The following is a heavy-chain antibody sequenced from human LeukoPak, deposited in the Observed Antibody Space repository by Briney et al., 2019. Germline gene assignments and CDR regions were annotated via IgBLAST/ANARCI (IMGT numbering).Heavy chain of an antibody. CDR1: GFTFSSYS. J-gene: IGHJ4*02. V-gene: IGHV3-21*01. CDR2: ISSSSYI. D-gene: IGHD2-2*03. Sequence: GGSLRLSCAASGFTFSSYSMNWVRPAPGKGLEWVSSISSSSYIYYADSVKGRFTISRDNAKNSLYLQMSSLIAEDTAVYYCAGDIGSGFDYWGQGNLVTVSS. CDR3: AGDIGSGFDY.